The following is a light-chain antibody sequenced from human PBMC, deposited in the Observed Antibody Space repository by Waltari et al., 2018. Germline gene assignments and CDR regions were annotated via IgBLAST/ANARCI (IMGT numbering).Light chain of an antibody. V-gene: IGKV4-1*01. CDR3: QRYASTPRWT. CDR1: QSLFYNFNNKNY. Sequence: DIVMTQTPRSLGLSLGERAAIRCKSSQSLFYNFNNKNYLAWYQQKPGQPPKLLMYWATTRRSGIPDRFSCSRSGTDFTLTINNLQADDVADYFSQRYASTPRWTFGQGTKVEI. CDR2: WAT. J-gene: IGKJ1*01.